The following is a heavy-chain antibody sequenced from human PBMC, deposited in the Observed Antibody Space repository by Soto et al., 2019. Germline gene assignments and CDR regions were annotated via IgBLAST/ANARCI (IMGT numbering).Heavy chain of an antibody. D-gene: IGHD6-6*01. J-gene: IGHJ6*01. Sequence: PGGSLRLSCAASGFTFSSYAMHWVRQAPGKGLEWVAVISYDGSNKYYADSVKGRFTISRDNSKNTLYLQMNSLRAEDTAVCYFARVQYSSHRLRDDYYGMDVRGRGTTVIASS. V-gene: IGHV3-30-3*01. CDR2: ISYDGSNK. CDR1: GFTFSSYA. CDR3: ARVQYSSHRLRDDYYGMDV.